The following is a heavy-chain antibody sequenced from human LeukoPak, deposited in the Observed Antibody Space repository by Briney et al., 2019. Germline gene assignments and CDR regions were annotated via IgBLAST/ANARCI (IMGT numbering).Heavy chain of an antibody. D-gene: IGHD3-9*01. CDR3: ARGFLTGHPGMVVGYFDY. V-gene: IGHV1-2*02. Sequence: GASVKVSCKASGYTFTGYYMHWVRQAPGQGLEWMGWINPNSGGTNYAQKFQGRVTMTRDTSISTAYMELSRLRSDDTAVYYCARGFLTGHPGMVVGYFDYWGQGTLVTVSS. J-gene: IGHJ4*02. CDR2: INPNSGGT. CDR1: GYTFTGYY.